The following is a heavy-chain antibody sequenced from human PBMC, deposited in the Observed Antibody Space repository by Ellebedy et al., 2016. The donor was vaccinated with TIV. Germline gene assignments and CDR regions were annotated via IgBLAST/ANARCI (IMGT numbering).Heavy chain of an antibody. J-gene: IGHJ4*02. Sequence: PGGSLRLSCAASGFTFRNYEMNWVRQAPGKGLEWVSYIDGSGDTIYYADFVKGRFTISRDNAKNSVYLKMTSLRAEDTAVYYCARDGDRALIFNFDHWGQGALVTVSA. CDR1: GFTFRNYE. V-gene: IGHV3-48*03. CDR2: IDGSGDTI. CDR3: ARDGDRALIFNFDH. D-gene: IGHD3-9*01.